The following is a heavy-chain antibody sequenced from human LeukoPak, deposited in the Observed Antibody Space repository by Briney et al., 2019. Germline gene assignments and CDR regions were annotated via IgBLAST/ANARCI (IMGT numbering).Heavy chain of an antibody. V-gene: IGHV4-4*07. J-gene: IGHJ5*02. CDR2: IYTSGST. Sequence: SETLSLTCTVSGGSISSYYWSWIRQPAGKGLEWIGRIYTSGSTNYNPSLKSLVTMSVDTSKNQFSLKLSSVTAADTAVYYCARDSGYCSSTSCSPANWFDPWGQGTLVTVSS. CDR3: ARDSGYCSSTSCSPANWFDP. D-gene: IGHD2-2*03. CDR1: GGSISSYY.